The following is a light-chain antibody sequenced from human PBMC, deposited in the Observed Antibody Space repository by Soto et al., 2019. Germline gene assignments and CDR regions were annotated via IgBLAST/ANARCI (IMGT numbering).Light chain of an antibody. Sequence: EIVLTQSPGTLSLSPGERATLSCRASQSVSSSYLAWYQQKPGQAPRLLIYGASSRATGIPDRFSGSGSGTDFTLTISRLEPEDFAVYYCQQYGNSPQTFDQGTKGDIK. CDR1: QSVSSSY. CDR2: GAS. V-gene: IGKV3-20*01. CDR3: QQYGNSPQT. J-gene: IGKJ1*01.